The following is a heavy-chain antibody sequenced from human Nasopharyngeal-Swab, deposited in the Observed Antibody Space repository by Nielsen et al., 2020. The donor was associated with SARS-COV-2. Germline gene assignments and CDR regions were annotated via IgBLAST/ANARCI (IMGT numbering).Heavy chain of an antibody. D-gene: IGHD2-8*01. Sequence: ASVKVSCKASGYTFTGYSMHWVRQAPGQGLEWMGWINPNSGGTNYAQKFQGRVTMTRDTSISTAYMELSRLRSDDTAVYYCASRYCTNGVCYVDYWGQGTLVTVSS. CDR2: INPNSGGT. J-gene: IGHJ4*02. CDR1: GYTFTGYS. V-gene: IGHV1-2*02. CDR3: ASRYCTNGVCYVDY.